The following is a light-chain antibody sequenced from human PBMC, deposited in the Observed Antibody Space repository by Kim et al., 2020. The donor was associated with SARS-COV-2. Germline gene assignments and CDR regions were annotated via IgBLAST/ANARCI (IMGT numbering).Light chain of an antibody. Sequence: SYELTQPPSVSVAPGKTASITCGGNNIGSKTVHWYQQKPGQALVVVIYYDSDRPSGIPERFSGSNSGNTATLTISRVEAGDEADYYCQVWDSSSEHYVFG. CDR1: NIGSKT. J-gene: IGLJ1*01. V-gene: IGLV3-21*04. CDR3: QVWDSSSEHYV. CDR2: YDS.